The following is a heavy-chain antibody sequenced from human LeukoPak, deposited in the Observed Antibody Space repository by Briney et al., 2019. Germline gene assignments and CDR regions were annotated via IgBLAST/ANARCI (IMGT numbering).Heavy chain of an antibody. Sequence: VASVKVSCKASGGTFSSYAISWVRQAPGQGLEWMGGIIPIFGTANYAQKFQGRVTITADESTSTAYMELSSLRAEDTAVYYCARVELGNPSDAFDIWGQGTMVTVSS. CDR3: ARVELGNPSDAFDI. V-gene: IGHV1-69*13. CDR1: GGTFSSYA. J-gene: IGHJ3*02. CDR2: IIPIFGTA. D-gene: IGHD7-27*01.